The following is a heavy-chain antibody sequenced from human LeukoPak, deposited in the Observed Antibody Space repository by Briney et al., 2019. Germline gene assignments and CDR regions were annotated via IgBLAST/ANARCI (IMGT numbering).Heavy chain of an antibody. Sequence: SETLSLTCTVSGVSISSDDYFWSWIRQPPGKDLEWIAYMYYSGSTYYNPSLKSRVTMSADTSKNQLSLKLSSVTAADTAVYYCARPYYYDSRIDPWGQGILVTVSS. D-gene: IGHD3-22*01. J-gene: IGHJ5*02. CDR2: MYYSGST. CDR3: ARPYYYDSRIDP. V-gene: IGHV4-30-4*01. CDR1: GVSISSDDYF.